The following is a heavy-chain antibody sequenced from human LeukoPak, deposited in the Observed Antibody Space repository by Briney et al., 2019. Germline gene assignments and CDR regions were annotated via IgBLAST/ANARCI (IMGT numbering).Heavy chain of an antibody. CDR2: IYYSGST. J-gene: IGHJ4*02. CDR3: AREGSSGWYLDY. V-gene: IGHV4-61*10. D-gene: IGHD6-19*01. Sequence: SETLSLTCTVSGGSISSGSYYWSWIRQPAGKGLEWIGYIYYSGSTNYNPSLKSRVTISVDTSKNQFSLKLSSVTAADTAMYYCAREGSSGWYLDYWGQGTLVTVSS. CDR1: GGSISSGSYY.